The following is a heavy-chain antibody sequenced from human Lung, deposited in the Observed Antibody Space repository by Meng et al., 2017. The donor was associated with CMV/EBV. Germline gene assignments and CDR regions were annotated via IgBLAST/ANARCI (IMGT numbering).Heavy chain of an antibody. Sequence: FCTFAMHCVRHAPGKSLEWLAVLSYDGINTSSADSVYGLFTISRNYSKTSLYLQMLSLRAEDPAVYYCARDRRGLPLFGVVTNYFDYWGQGTLVTVSS. J-gene: IGHJ4*02. CDR2: LSYDGINT. D-gene: IGHD3-3*01. V-gene: IGHV3-30*04. CDR3: ARDRRGLPLFGVVTNYFDY. CDR1: FCTFA.